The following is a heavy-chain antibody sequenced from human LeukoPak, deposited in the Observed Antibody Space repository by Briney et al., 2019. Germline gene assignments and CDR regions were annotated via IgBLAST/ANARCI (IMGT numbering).Heavy chain of an antibody. J-gene: IGHJ4*02. CDR2: ISSSSSYI. CDR3: ARDRAVAGTRFDY. CDR1: GFTFSSYS. V-gene: IGHV3-21*01. D-gene: IGHD6-19*01. Sequence: GGSLRLSXAASGFTFSSYSMNWVSQAPGKGLEWVSSISSSSSYIYYADSVKGRFTISRDNAKNSLYLQMNSLRAEDTAVYYCARDRAVAGTRFDYWGQGTLVTVSS.